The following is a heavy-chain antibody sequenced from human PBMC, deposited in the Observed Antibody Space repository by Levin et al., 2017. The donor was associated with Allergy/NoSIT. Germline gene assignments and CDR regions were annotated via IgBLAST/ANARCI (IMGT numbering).Heavy chain of an antibody. D-gene: IGHD1-26*01. Sequence: GGSLRLSCAASGFTFSSYGMHWVRQAPGKGLEWVAVISYDGSNKYYADSVKGRFTISRDNSKNTLYLQMNSLRAGDTAVYYCAKDQVGASFDYWGQGTLVTVSS. V-gene: IGHV3-30*18. CDR2: ISYDGSNK. CDR1: GFTFSSYG. CDR3: AKDQVGASFDY. J-gene: IGHJ4*02.